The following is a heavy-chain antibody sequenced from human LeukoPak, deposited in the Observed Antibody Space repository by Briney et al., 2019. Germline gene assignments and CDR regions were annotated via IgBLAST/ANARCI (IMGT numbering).Heavy chain of an antibody. J-gene: IGHJ5*02. CDR3: ARDQVGATSTNWFDP. CDR1: GYTFTGYY. CDR2: INPNSGGT. D-gene: IGHD1-26*01. V-gene: IGHV1-2*02. Sequence: GASVKVSCKASGYTFTGYYMHWVRQAPGQGLEWMGWINPNSGGTNYAQKFQGRVTMTRDTSISTAYMELSRLRSDDTAVYYCARDQVGATSTNWFDPWGQGTLVTVSS.